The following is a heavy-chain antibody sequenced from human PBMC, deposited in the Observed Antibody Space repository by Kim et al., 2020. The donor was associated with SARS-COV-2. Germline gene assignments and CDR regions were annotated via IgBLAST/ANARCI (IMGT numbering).Heavy chain of an antibody. CDR3: ARGRMTTVVDNWFDP. V-gene: IGHV4-59*09. Sequence: PTLKSRVTRSVDTSKNQFSLKLSSVTAADTAVYYCARGRMTTVVDNWFDPWGQGTLVTVSS. D-gene: IGHD4-17*01. J-gene: IGHJ5*02.